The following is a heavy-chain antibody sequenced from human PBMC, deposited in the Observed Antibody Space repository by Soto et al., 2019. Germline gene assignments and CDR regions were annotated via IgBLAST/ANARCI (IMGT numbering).Heavy chain of an antibody. CDR3: AKTQWGNDFDI. CDR1: GFSFSSYD. D-gene: IGHD3-16*01. V-gene: IGHV3-23*01. Sequence: EVQLLESGGGLVQPGGSLRLSCAASGFSFSSYDMTWVRQAPGKGLEWVSTISKSGGTTFYADSVRGRFTISRDNSKNTLYLQMNSLRAGDTALYSCAKTQWGNDFDIWGQGTMLTVSS. J-gene: IGHJ3*02. CDR2: ISKSGGTT.